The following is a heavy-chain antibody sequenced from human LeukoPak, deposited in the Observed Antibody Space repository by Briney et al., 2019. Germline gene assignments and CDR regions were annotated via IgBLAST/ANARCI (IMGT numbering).Heavy chain of an antibody. CDR2: IYPGDSDT. Sequence: GESLKISCKGSGYSFTSYWIGWVRQMPGKGLEWMGIIYPGDSDTRYSPSFQGQVTISADKSISTAYLQWSSLKASDTAMYYCARHIEYYYDSSGYYYYYYGMDVWGQGITVTVSS. J-gene: IGHJ6*02. V-gene: IGHV5-51*01. CDR1: GYSFTSYW. D-gene: IGHD3-22*01. CDR3: ARHIEYYYDSSGYYYYYYGMDV.